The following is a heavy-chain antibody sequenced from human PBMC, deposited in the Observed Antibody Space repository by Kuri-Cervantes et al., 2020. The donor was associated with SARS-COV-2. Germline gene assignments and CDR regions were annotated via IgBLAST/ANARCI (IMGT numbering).Heavy chain of an antibody. CDR1: GGSFSGYY. CDR2: INHSGST. CDR3: ARIPRASRYYFDY. J-gene: IGHJ4*02. V-gene: IGHV4-34*01. Sequence: SETLSLTCAVYGGSFSGYYWSWIRQPPGKGLEWIGEINHSGSTNYNPSLKSRVTISVDTSKNQFSLKLSSVTAADTAVYYCARIPRASRYYFDYWGQGTLVTFSS. D-gene: IGHD2-2*02.